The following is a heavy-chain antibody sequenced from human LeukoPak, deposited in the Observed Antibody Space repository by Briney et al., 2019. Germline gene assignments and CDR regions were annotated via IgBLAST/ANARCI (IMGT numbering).Heavy chain of an antibody. CDR1: GGSISSYY. J-gene: IGHJ4*02. CDR2: IYYSGST. V-gene: IGHV4-59*01. D-gene: IGHD5-24*01. Sequence: SETLSLTCTVSGGSISSYYWSWIRQPPGKGLEWIGYIYYSGSTNYNPSLKSRVTISVDTSKNQFSLKLSSVTAADTAVYYCARGDGPWDYWGQGTLVTVSS. CDR3: ARGDGPWDY.